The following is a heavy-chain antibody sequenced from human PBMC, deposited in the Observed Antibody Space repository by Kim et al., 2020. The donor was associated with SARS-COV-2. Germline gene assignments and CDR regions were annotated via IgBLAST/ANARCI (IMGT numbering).Heavy chain of an antibody. Sequence: DSVKGRFTISRDNAKNSLYLQMNSLRAEDTAVYYCASIFQLWFEWYFDLWGRGTLVTVSS. D-gene: IGHD5-18*01. J-gene: IGHJ2*01. CDR3: ASIFQLWFEWYFDL. V-gene: IGHV3-21*01.